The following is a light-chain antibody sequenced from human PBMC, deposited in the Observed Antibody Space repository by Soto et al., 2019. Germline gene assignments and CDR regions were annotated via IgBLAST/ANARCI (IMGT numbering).Light chain of an antibody. CDR3: SSYAGSNNHV. CDR2: EVS. V-gene: IGLV2-8*01. J-gene: IGLJ1*01. Sequence: QSVLAQPPSASGSPGHSVTISCIGTSSDVGGYNYVSWYQQHPGKAPKLMIYEVSKRPSGVPDRFSGSKSGNTASLTVSGLQTDDEADYYCSSYAGSNNHVFGTGTKVTVL. CDR1: SSDVGGYNY.